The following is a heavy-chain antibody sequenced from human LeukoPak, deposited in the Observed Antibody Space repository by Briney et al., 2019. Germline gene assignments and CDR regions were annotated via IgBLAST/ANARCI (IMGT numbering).Heavy chain of an antibody. D-gene: IGHD2-15*01. Sequence: PSETLSLTCTVSGCSISSSSYYCGWLRQSPGKGLEWSGNIYYSGSSYYNPSLKSRVTISVDTSKNQLSLKLSSATATDTAVYYCARSGRGNAGYCSGGTCYRTSYSFDYWGQGTLVTVSS. J-gene: IGHJ4*02. CDR3: ARSGRGNAGYCSGGTCYRTSYSFDY. V-gene: IGHV4-39*01. CDR1: GCSISSSSYY. CDR2: IYYSGSS.